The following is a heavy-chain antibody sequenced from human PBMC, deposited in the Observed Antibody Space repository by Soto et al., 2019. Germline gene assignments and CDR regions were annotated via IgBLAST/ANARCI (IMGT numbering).Heavy chain of an antibody. Sequence: GGSLRLSCAASGFTFSSYAMHWVRQAPGKGLEWVAVISYDGSNKYYADSVKGRFTISRDNSKNTLYLQMNSLRAEDTAVYYCARGGGLVAASDLLDYWGQGTLVTVSS. V-gene: IGHV3-30-3*01. CDR3: ARGGGLVAASDLLDY. CDR1: GFTFSSYA. J-gene: IGHJ4*02. CDR2: ISYDGSNK. D-gene: IGHD2-15*01.